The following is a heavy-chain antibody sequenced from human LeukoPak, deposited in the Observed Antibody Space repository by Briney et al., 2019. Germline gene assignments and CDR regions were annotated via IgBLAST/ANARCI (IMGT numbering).Heavy chain of an antibody. CDR1: GYTFTSYG. CDR3: ARVRWTPAAFRSHDAFDI. D-gene: IGHD2-2*01. CDR2: ISAYNGNT. V-gene: IGHV1-18*01. J-gene: IGHJ3*02. Sequence: ASVKVSCKASGYTFTSYGISWVRQAPGQGLEWMGWISAYNGNTNYAQKLQGRVTMTTDTSTSTAYMELRSLRSDDTAVYYCARVRWTPAAFRSHDAFDIWGQGTMFTVSS.